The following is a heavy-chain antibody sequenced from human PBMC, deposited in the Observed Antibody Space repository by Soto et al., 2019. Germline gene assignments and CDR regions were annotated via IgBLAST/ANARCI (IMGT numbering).Heavy chain of an antibody. CDR1: GGSISSSSYY. J-gene: IGHJ5*02. Sequence: SETLSLTCTVSGGSISSSSYYWGWIRQTPGKGLEWIGSIYYCGSTYYNPSLTRRVTISVDTSKKQFSLKLSSVSAADTAVYYCARLREAAAGTSPWFDPWGQGTLVTVSS. CDR3: ARLREAAAGTSPWFDP. CDR2: IYYCGST. V-gene: IGHV4-39*01. D-gene: IGHD6-13*01.